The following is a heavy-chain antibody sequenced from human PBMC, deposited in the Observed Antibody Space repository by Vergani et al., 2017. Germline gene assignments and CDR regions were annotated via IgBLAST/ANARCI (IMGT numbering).Heavy chain of an antibody. Sequence: EVQLLESGGGLVQPGGSLRLTCAASEFPFSNYAINLVRQAPGKGLEWVSGISGSGVSAYYTDSVKGRFTISRDNSKNMLFLQMNNLRTEDTAIYYCAKQYIVSGNYLFDYWGKGTLVTVSS. J-gene: IGHJ4*02. D-gene: IGHD3-10*01. CDR1: EFPFSNYA. CDR2: ISGSGVSA. V-gene: IGHV3-23*01. CDR3: AKQYIVSGNYLFDY.